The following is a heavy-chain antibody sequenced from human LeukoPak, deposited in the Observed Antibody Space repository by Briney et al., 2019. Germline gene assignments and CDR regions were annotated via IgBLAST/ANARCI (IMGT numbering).Heavy chain of an antibody. CDR3: ASSASGYSGYDLDYYYYGMDV. CDR1: GYTFTGYY. Sequence: ASVKVSCKASGYTFTGYYMHWVRKAPGQGLEWMGWINPNSGGTNYAQKFQGRVTMTRDTSISTAYMELSRLRSDDTAVYYCASSASGYSGYDLDYYYYGMDVWGQGTTVTVSS. D-gene: IGHD5-12*01. J-gene: IGHJ6*02. CDR2: INPNSGGT. V-gene: IGHV1-2*02.